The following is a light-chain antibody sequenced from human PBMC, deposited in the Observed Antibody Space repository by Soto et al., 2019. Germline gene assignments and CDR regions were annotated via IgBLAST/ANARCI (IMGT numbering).Light chain of an antibody. J-gene: IGKJ4*01. CDR2: AAS. CDR3: QQSYNTPIA. CDR1: QSISSY. Sequence: DLQMTQSPSSLSAFVGDRVTITCRASQSISSYLNWYQQKPGKAPRFLIYAASNLQSGVPSRFSGSGSGTDFTLTISSLQPEDFAIYYCQQSYNTPIAFGGGTKVE. V-gene: IGKV1-39*01.